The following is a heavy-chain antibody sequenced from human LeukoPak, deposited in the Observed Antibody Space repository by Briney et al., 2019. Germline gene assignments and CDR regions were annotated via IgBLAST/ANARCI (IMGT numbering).Heavy chain of an antibody. CDR3: ARAPTLRFLEWLLPSLDY. J-gene: IGHJ4*02. CDR1: GYTFTIYG. D-gene: IGHD3-3*01. V-gene: IGHV1-18*01. CDR2: ISAYNGNT. Sequence: ASVKVSFKASGYTFTIYGISWVRQAPGQGLEWMGWISAYNGNTNYAQKLQGRVTMTTDTSTSTAYMELRSLRSDDTAVYYCARAPTLRFLEWLLPSLDYWGQGTLVTVSS.